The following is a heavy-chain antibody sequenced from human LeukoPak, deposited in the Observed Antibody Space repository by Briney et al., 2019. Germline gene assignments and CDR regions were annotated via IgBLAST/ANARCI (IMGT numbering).Heavy chain of an antibody. J-gene: IGHJ3*02. CDR2: ISGSGGST. D-gene: IGHD6-19*01. CDR1: GFTFSSYG. Sequence: GGSLRLSCAASGFTFSSYGMSWARQAPGKGLEWVSAISGSGGSTYYADSVKGRFTISRDNSKNTLYLQMNSLRAEDTAVYYCAKFFRSSGWIDAFDIWGQGTMVTVSS. V-gene: IGHV3-23*01. CDR3: AKFFRSSGWIDAFDI.